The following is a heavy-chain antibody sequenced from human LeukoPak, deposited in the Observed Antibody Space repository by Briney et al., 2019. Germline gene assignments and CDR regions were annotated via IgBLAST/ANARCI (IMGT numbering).Heavy chain of an antibody. D-gene: IGHD3-10*01. V-gene: IGHV3-23*01. Sequence: PGGSLRLSCAASGFTFSSYAMSWVRQAPGKGLEWVSAISGSGGSTYYADSVKGRFTISRDNSKNTLYLQMNTLRAEDTAVYYCAKGDGSRSYYTADYWGQGTPVTVSS. CDR3: AKGDGSRSYYTADY. CDR2: ISGSGGST. J-gene: IGHJ4*02. CDR1: GFTFSSYA.